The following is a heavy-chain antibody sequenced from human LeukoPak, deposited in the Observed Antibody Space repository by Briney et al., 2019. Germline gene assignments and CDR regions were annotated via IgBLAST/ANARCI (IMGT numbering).Heavy chain of an antibody. CDR1: GFTFSSYW. CDR3: ARVGVLSRAFDY. Sequence: PGGSLRLSCAAPGFTFSSYWMHWVRQAPGKGLVWVSRINSDGSSTSYADSVKGRFTISRDNAKNTLYLQMNSLRAEDTAVYYCARVGVLSRAFDYWGQGTLVTVSS. CDR2: INSDGSST. V-gene: IGHV3-74*01. J-gene: IGHJ4*02. D-gene: IGHD3-16*01.